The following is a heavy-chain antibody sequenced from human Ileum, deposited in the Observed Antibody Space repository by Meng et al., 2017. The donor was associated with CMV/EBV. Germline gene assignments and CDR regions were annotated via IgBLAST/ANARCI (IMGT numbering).Heavy chain of an antibody. CDR2: ITQDSSQK. CDR1: GFTFSHYW. D-gene: IGHD4-23*01. Sequence: GESLKISCAASGFTFSHYWMSWVRQAPGKGLEWVANITQDSSQKYYVDSVKGRFTISRDTAKNSLYLQMNSLRVDDTAVYYCATDLKGGNYYYYYGMDVWGQGTTVTVSS. CDR3: ATDLKGGNYYYYYGMDV. V-gene: IGHV3-7*01. J-gene: IGHJ6*02.